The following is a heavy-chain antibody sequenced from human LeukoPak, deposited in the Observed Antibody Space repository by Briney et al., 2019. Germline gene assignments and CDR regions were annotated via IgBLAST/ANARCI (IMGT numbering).Heavy chain of an antibody. V-gene: IGHV4-39*01. D-gene: IGHD3-10*01. J-gene: IGHJ4*02. CDR2: IYYSGST. Sequence: GSLRLSCAASGFTFSSYWMSWVRQAPGKGLEWIGSIYYSGSTYYNPSLKSRVTISVDTSKNQFSLKLSSVTAADTAVYYCARRLGGSGSWGQGTLVTVSS. CDR1: GFTFSSYW. CDR3: ARRLGGSGS.